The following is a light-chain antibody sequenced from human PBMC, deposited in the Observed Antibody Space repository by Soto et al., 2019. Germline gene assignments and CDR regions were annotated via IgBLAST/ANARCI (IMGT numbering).Light chain of an antibody. V-gene: IGLV2-14*03. CDR2: DVT. CDR3: ISYTGFDTYV. Sequence: QSVLTQPASVSPSPGQSITISCTGTSTDIGAYKFVSWYQQHPGKAPKLMIYDVTSRPSGVSNRFSVSKSGNTASLIISGLQAEDEGDYYCISYTGFDTYVFGTGTKVTVL. CDR1: STDIGAYKF. J-gene: IGLJ1*01.